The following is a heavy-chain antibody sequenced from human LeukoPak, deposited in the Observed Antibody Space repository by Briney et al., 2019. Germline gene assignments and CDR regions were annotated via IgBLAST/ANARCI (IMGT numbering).Heavy chain of an antibody. Sequence: GASVKVSCKASGYTFTSYGINWVRQAPGQGLEWMGWISAYNGNTNYAQKLQGRVTMTTDTSTSTAYMELRSLRSDDTAVYYCASRYSYGQDAFDIWGQGTMVTVSS. CDR3: ASRYSYGQDAFDI. V-gene: IGHV1-18*01. CDR2: ISAYNGNT. CDR1: GYTFTSYG. J-gene: IGHJ3*02. D-gene: IGHD5-18*01.